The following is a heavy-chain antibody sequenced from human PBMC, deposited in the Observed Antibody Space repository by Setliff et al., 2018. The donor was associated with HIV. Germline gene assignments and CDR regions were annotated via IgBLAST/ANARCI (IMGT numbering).Heavy chain of an antibody. V-gene: IGHV3-20*04. CDR3: ARDRDDSSGSYFDY. Sequence: GSLRLSCTSSGFNFDDFGMAWVRQAPGKGLQWVSGMSWNGDRILYADSVKGRFTISRDNSKNTLYLHMDSLRAEDTAVYYCARDRDDSSGSYFDYWGQGTLVTVSS. D-gene: IGHD3-22*01. CDR2: MSWNGDRI. J-gene: IGHJ4*02. CDR1: GFNFDDFG.